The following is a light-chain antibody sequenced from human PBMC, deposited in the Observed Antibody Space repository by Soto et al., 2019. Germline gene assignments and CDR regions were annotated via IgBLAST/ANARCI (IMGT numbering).Light chain of an antibody. CDR3: QHYGDSSWT. Sequence: DIVLTQSPDTLSLSPGDRATLSCRASQSVASLYLAWYQQKPGQAPRLLIFCASSRASGIPDRFSGSGSGTDFTLTISRLEPEDFALYYCQHYGDSSWTFGQGTRVDIK. CDR2: CAS. V-gene: IGKV3-20*01. J-gene: IGKJ1*01. CDR1: QSVASLY.